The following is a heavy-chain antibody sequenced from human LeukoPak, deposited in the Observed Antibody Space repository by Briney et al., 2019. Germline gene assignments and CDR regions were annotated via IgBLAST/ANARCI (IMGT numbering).Heavy chain of an antibody. J-gene: IGHJ4*02. D-gene: IGHD3-10*01. CDR3: ARDSVLLWFGELLSFLFDY. CDR2: INPNSGGT. V-gene: IGHV1-2*02. CDR1: GYTFTGYY. Sequence: ASVKVSCKASGYTFTGYYMHWVRQAPGQGLEWMGWINPNSGGTNYAQKFQGRVTMTRDTSISTAYMELSRLRSDDTAVYYCARDSVLLWFGELLSFLFDYWGQGTLVTVSS.